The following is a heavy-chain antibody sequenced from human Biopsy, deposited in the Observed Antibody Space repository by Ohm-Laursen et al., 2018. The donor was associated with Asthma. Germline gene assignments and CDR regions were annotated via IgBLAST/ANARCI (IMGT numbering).Heavy chain of an antibody. CDR2: FSASGTS. D-gene: IGHD4/OR15-4a*01. J-gene: IGHJ1*01. CDR3: ARHGPTNYRLDS. Sequence: SQTLSLTCTFSGGSISSRPPHWAWLRQPPGKGLEWIASFSASGTSYFDASLKSRVTTSVDMSKNQLSLRLTWVTAADASVYFCARHGPTNYRLDSWGQGSLVIVSS. V-gene: IGHV4-39*01. CDR1: GGSISSRPPH.